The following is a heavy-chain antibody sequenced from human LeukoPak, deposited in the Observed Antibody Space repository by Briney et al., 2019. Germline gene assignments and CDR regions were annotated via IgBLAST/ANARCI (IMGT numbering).Heavy chain of an antibody. J-gene: IGHJ5*02. CDR1: GGTFSSYA. D-gene: IGHD3-3*01. CDR2: IIPIFGTA. Sequence: SVKVSCKASGGTFSSYAISWVRQAPGQGLEWMGGIIPIFGTANYAQKFQGRVTITADESTSTAYMELSSLRSEDTAVYYCARTGPNFWSGYSLGFDPWGQGTLVTVSS. CDR3: ARTGPNFWSGYSLGFDP. V-gene: IGHV1-69*13.